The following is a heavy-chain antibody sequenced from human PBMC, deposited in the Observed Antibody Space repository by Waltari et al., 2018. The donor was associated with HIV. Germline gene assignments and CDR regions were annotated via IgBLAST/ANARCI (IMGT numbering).Heavy chain of an antibody. V-gene: IGHV3-30*01. J-gene: IGHJ4*02. D-gene: IGHD4-17*01. Sequence: QVQLVESGGGVVQPGRSPRLSCAASGFTFSSYAMHWVRQAPGKGLEWVAVISYDGRNKYYADSVKGRFTISRDNSKNTLYLQMNSLRAEDTAVYYCARPMNYGDYPYYFDYWGQGTLVTVSS. CDR3: ARPMNYGDYPYYFDY. CDR1: GFTFSSYA. CDR2: ISYDGRNK.